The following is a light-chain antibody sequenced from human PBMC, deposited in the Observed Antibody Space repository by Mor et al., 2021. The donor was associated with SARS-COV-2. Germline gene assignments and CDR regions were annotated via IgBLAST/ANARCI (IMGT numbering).Light chain of an antibody. CDR3: QLLSDWIT. V-gene: IGKV3-11*01. CDR2: DAS. Sequence: RPGQPPRLLIYDASNRAAGIPGRFSGSGSGTDFTLTVSRIVDEDFAVYYCQLLSDWITFGQGTRLE. J-gene: IGKJ5*01.